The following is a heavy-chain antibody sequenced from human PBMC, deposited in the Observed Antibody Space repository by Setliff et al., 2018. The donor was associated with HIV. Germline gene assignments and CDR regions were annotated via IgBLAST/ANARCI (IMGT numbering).Heavy chain of an antibody. V-gene: IGHV1-69*05. CDR3: ALPYCSGGNCWSSASLPPAGWFDP. J-gene: IGHJ5*02. Sequence: VKVSCKASGGTFSSYVISWVRQAPGQGPEWMGGIIPMYGVTNCAQKFQGRVTITTDESTSTAYMELSSLRSEDTAVYYCALPYCSGGNCWSSASLPPAGWFDPWGQGTLVTVSS. CDR1: GGTFSSYV. D-gene: IGHD2-15*01. CDR2: IIPMYGVT.